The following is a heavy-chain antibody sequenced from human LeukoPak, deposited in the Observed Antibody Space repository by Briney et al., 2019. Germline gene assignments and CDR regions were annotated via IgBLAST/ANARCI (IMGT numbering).Heavy chain of an antibody. Sequence: SETLSLSCTVSGYSISSGYYWGWIRQPPGKGLGWIGSMYHSGSFHYNPSLKSRVTISVDTSKNQFSLKLSSVTAADAAVYYCAREDSYYMDVWGKGATVTVSS. J-gene: IGHJ6*03. V-gene: IGHV4-38-2*02. CDR3: AREDSYYMDV. CDR1: GYSISSGYY. CDR2: MYHSGSF.